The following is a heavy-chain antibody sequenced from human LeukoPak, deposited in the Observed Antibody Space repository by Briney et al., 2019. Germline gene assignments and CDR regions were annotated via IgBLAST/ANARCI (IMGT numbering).Heavy chain of an antibody. V-gene: IGHV3-30*02. CDR3: ARAYDYGAHRPTDY. CDR1: GFTFSCCG. Sequence: GGSLRLSCAASGFTFSCCGIHWVRQPPGKGLEWVTFVRNDGSDKYYADSVKGRFTISRDNSKNTVYLQMNSLRAEDTAVYYCARAYDYGAHRPTDYGGQGTLVTVSS. J-gene: IGHJ4*02. CDR2: VRNDGSDK. D-gene: IGHD4-17*01.